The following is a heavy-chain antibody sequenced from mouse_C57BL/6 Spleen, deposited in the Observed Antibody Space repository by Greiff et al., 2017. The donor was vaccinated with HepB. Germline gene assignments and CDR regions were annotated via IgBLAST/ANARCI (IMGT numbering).Heavy chain of an antibody. CDR2: INYDGSST. Sequence: EVKLMESEGGLVQPGSSMKLSCTASGFTFSDYYMAWVRQVPEKGLEWVANINYDGSSTYYLDSLKSRFIISRDNAKNILYLQMSSLKSEDTATYYCARSPYGNYAMDYWGQGTSVNVSS. J-gene: IGHJ4*01. V-gene: IGHV5-16*01. CDR1: GFTFSDYY. D-gene: IGHD2-1*01. CDR3: ARSPYGNYAMDY.